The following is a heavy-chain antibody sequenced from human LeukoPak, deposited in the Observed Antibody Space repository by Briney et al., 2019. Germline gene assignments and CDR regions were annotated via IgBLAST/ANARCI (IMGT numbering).Heavy chain of an antibody. CDR3: ARGHLPVVDGDGLSDAFDI. CDR2: IGTTGDT. CDR1: GFTFSNYD. Sequence: GGSLRLSCAASGFTFSNYDMHWVRQAAGYGLEWVSAIGTTGDTYYPGSVKGRFTISRENAKNSLYLQMNSLRAEDTAVCYCARGHLPVVDGDGLSDAFDIWGQGTMVTVSS. D-gene: IGHD2-15*01. J-gene: IGHJ3*02. V-gene: IGHV3-13*01.